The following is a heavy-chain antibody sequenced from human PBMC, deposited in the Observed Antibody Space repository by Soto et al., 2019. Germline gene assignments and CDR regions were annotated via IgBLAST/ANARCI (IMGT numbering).Heavy chain of an antibody. CDR3: ARDPTTVTTLNWFDP. J-gene: IGHJ5*02. D-gene: IGHD4-17*01. V-gene: IGHV3-48*01. Sequence: EVQLVESGGGLVQPGGSLRLSCAASGFTFSSYSMNWVRQAPGKGLEWVSYISSSSSTIYYADSVKGRFTSSRDNAKNSLYLQMNSLRAEDTAVYYCARDPTTVTTLNWFDPWGQGTLVTVSS. CDR2: ISSSSSTI. CDR1: GFTFSSYS.